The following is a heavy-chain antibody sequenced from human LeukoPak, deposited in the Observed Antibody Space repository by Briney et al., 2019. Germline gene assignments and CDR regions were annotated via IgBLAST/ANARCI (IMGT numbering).Heavy chain of an antibody. CDR3: ARERAPLRYFDRSPLEGAFDI. CDR1: GYTLTSYA. J-gene: IGHJ3*02. CDR2: INAGNGNT. D-gene: IGHD3-9*01. V-gene: IGHV1-3*01. Sequence: ASVKVSCKASGYTLTSYAMHWVRQAPGQRLEWMGWINAGNGNTKYSQKFQGRVTITRDTSASTAYMELSSLRSEDTAVYYCARERAPLRYFDRSPLEGAFDIWGQGTMVTVSS.